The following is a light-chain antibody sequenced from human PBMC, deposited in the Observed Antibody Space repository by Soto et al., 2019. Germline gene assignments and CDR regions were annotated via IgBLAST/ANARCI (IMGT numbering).Light chain of an antibody. V-gene: IGKV1-8*01. CDR2: AAS. CDR1: QDIGSY. J-gene: IGKJ2*01. CDR3: KQYNSYPYT. Sequence: IQMTQSPSSLSASTGGSVTITCRASQDIGSYLAWYQQKPGKAPELLIYAASTLQSGVPSRFSGSGSGTDFTLTINYLQSEDSATYHCKQYNSYPYTFGQGTKLEIK.